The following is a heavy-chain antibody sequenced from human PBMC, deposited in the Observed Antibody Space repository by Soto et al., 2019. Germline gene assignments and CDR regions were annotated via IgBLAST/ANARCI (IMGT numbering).Heavy chain of an antibody. J-gene: IGHJ4*02. CDR3: AKDGYNGYDRGNYVDY. CDR2: ISWNSGRP. Sequence: EVQLVESGGGLVQPGRSLRLSCAASGFTFDDYAMHWVRQAPGKGLEWVSGISWNSGRPGYADSVKGRFTISRDNAKNSLYLQMNSLRAEDTALYYCAKDGYNGYDRGNYVDYWGQGTLVTVSS. V-gene: IGHV3-9*01. D-gene: IGHD5-12*01. CDR1: GFTFDDYA.